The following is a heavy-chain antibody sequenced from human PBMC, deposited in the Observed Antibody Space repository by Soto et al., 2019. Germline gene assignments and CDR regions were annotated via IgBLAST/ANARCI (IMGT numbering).Heavy chain of an antibody. D-gene: IGHD4-17*01. CDR2: IWYDGSNK. CDR3: ARSGDPLDAFDI. J-gene: IGHJ3*02. Sequence: GGSLRLSCAASGFTFSSYGMHWVRQAPGKGLEWVAVIWYDGSNKYYADSVKGRFTISRDNSKNTLYLQMNSLRAEDTAVYYCARSGDPLDAFDIWGQGTMVTVSS. CDR1: GFTFSSYG. V-gene: IGHV3-33*01.